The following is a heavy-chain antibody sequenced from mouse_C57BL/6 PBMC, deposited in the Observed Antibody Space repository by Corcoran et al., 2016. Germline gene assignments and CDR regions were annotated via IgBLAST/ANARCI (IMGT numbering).Heavy chain of an antibody. V-gene: IGHV1-26*01. D-gene: IGHD1-1*01. CDR3: ALGDGSSSFAY. CDR2: INPNNGGT. J-gene: IGHJ3*01. Sequence: EVQLQQSGPELVKHGASVKISCKASGYTFTDYYMNWVKQSHGKSLEWIGDINPNNGGTSYNQKFKGKATLNVDKSSSTAYMELRSLTSEDSAVYYCALGDGSSSFAYWGQGTLVTVSA. CDR1: GYTFTDYY.